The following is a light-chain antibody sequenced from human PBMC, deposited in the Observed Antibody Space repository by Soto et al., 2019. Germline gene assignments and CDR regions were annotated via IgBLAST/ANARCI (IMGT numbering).Light chain of an antibody. CDR1: QDVGVY. CDR3: RQYDSLPLT. CDR2: DAS. Sequence: DIQMTKAPSSLSARVGDRITITCQGSQDVGVYLDWYQQKPRKAHKVLIHDASSLKTVVPSSFSGNGSGTYFTLTISSLQPEDFATYYCRQYDSLPLTFGGGTKVKIK. J-gene: IGKJ4*01. V-gene: IGKV1-33*01.